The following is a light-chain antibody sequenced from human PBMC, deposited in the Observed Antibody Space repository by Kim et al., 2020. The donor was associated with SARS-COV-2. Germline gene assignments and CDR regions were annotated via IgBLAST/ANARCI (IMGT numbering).Light chain of an antibody. V-gene: IGKV3-11*01. J-gene: IGKJ4*01. CDR2: DAS. CDR3: QQRRDWPSFT. CDR1: QILSNY. Sequence: SPRDRPTLSCEASQILSNYLAWYPQTPGQAPRLVIYDASNRATGIPARFSGSGFGTDFTLTISSLEPEDFAVYYCQQRRDWPSFTFGGGTKVDIK.